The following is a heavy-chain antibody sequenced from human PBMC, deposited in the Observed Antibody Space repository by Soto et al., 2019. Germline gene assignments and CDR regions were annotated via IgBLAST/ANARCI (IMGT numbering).Heavy chain of an antibody. J-gene: IGHJ5*02. CDR2: IIPIFGTA. D-gene: IGHD6-13*01. Sequence: QVQLVQSGAEVKKPGSSVKVSCKASGGTFSSYAISWVRQAPGQGLEWMGGIIPIFGTANYAQKFQGRVTITADESTSNAYMELSSLRAEATAVYYCARGYSSSWSAPRGTFDPWGQGTLVTVSS. V-gene: IGHV1-69*01. CDR3: ARGYSSSWSAPRGTFDP. CDR1: GGTFSSYA.